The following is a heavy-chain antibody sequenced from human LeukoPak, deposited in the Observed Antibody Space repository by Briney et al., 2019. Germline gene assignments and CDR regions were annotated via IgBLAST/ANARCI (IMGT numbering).Heavy chain of an antibody. J-gene: IGHJ4*02. CDR1: GFTFYDYG. D-gene: IGHD1-14*01. V-gene: IGHV3-20*04. CDR3: AKDINLREGY. Sequence: GGSLRLSCAASGFTFYDYGMSWVRQAPGKGLEWVSGINWNGGSTGYADSVKGRFTISRDNSKNTLYLQMNSLRAEDTAVYYCAKDINLREGYWGQGTLVTVSS. CDR2: INWNGGST.